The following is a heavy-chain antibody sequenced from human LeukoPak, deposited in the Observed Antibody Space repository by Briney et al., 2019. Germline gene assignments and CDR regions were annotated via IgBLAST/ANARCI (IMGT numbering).Heavy chain of an antibody. CDR3: ASSPNPYDFWSGPHLDY. J-gene: IGHJ4*02. D-gene: IGHD3-3*01. CDR1: GFTFSSYW. CDR2: IYYSGST. V-gene: IGHV4-59*01. Sequence: GSLRLSCAASGFTFSSYWMSWVRQAPGKGLEWIGYIYYSGSTNYNPSLKSRVTISVDTSKNQFSLKLSSVTAADTAVYYCASSPNPYDFWSGPHLDYWGQGTLVTVSS.